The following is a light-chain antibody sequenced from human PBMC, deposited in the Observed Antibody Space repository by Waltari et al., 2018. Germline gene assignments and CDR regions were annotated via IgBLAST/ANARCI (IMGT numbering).Light chain of an antibody. Sequence: SLSNLHSSEDKNQLGWYQQKSGQSPKLLIYGAATRESGVPDRFSGSGSGTDFTLTISSLQTEDVAVYYCQQYYSTPFTFGPGTKVDIK. CDR1: LSNLHSSEDKNQ. J-gene: IGKJ3*01. V-gene: IGKV4-1*01. CDR2: GAA. CDR3: QQYYSTPFT.